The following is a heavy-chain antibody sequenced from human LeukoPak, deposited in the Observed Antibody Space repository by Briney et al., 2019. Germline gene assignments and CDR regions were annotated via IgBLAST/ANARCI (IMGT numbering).Heavy chain of an antibody. CDR1: GFTFDDYA. V-gene: IGHV3-9*01. D-gene: IGHD2-2*01. J-gene: IGHJ6*02. CDR3: AKGCSSTSCPDGHYYGMDV. CDR2: ISWNSGSL. Sequence: GRSLRLSCAASGFTFDDYAMHWVRQAPGKGLEWVSDISWNSGSLGYAGSVKGRFTISRDNAKNSLYLEMNSLRAEDTALYYCAKGCSSTSCPDGHYYGMDVWGQGTTVIVSS.